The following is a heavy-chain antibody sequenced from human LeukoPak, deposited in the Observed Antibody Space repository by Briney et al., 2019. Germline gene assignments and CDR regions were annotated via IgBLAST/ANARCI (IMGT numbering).Heavy chain of an antibody. D-gene: IGHD6-19*01. CDR1: GFSFSDYY. CDR2: ISSSSGST. CDR3: ARPYSSGWYGGFDL. V-gene: IGHV3-11*03. Sequence: GGSLRLSCAASGFSFSDYYMNWVRQAPGEGLEWVSYISSSSGSTNYADSVKGRFTISRDNAKNSLFLQMNSLRAEDTAVYYCARPYSSGWYGGFDLWGRGTLVAVSS. J-gene: IGHJ2*01.